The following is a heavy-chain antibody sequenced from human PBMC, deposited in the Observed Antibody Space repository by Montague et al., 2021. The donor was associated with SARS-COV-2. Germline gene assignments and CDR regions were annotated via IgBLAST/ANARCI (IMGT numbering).Heavy chain of an antibody. D-gene: IGHD2-15*01. V-gene: IGHV4-4*07. Sequence: SETLSLTCSVSGEPISGFFWNWIRQPAGKGLEWIGRIYASGGTDXNPSLESRVTMSVDTSKNQFSLKVNSVTAADTAMYYCAGGVLAAPLVVDYWGRGTLVTVSS. CDR2: IYASGGT. CDR1: GEPISGFF. J-gene: IGHJ4*02. CDR3: AGGVLAAPLVVDY.